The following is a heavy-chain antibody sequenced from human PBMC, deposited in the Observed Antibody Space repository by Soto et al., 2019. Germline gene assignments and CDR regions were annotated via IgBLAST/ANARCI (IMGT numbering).Heavy chain of an antibody. CDR2: IIPIFGTA. V-gene: IGHV1-69*13. CDR3: AREKINMIVVVQSYYYYYGMDV. CDR1: GGTFISYA. D-gene: IGHD3-22*01. J-gene: IGHJ6*02. Sequence: SVKVSCKASGGTFISYAISWVRQAPGQGLEWMGGIIPIFGTANYAQKFQGRVTITADESTSTAYMELSSLRSEDTAVYYCAREKINMIVVVQSYYYYYGMDVWVHGITVTVSS.